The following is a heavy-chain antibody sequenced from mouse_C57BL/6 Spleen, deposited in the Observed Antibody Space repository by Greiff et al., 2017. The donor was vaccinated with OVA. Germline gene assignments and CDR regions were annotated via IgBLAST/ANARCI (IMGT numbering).Heavy chain of an antibody. CDR3: AREGDDEHGSIHCDY. V-gene: IGHV1-55*01. J-gene: IGHJ2*01. Sequence: QVQLQQPGAELVKPGASVKMSCKASGYTFTSYWITWVKQRPGQGLEWIGDIYPGSGSPNYNEKFKSKATLTVDTSSSTAYMQLRSLTSEDSAVYDCAREGDDEHGSIHCDYWGQGTTLTVSS. CDR1: GYTFTSYW. CDR2: IYPGSGSP. D-gene: IGHD1-1*01.